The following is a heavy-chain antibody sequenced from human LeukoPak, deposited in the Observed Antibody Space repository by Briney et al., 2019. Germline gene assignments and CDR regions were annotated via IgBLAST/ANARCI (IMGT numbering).Heavy chain of an antibody. CDR3: ASQEVTREGCIDY. D-gene: IGHD2-8*01. Sequence: SETLSLTCTVSGGSISSSSYYWGWIRQPPGKGLEWIGSIYYSGSTYYNPSLKSRVTISVDTSKNQFSLKLSSVTAADTAVYYCASQEVTREGCIDYWGQGTLVTVSS. CDR1: GGSISSSSYY. J-gene: IGHJ4*02. CDR2: IYYSGST. V-gene: IGHV4-39*07.